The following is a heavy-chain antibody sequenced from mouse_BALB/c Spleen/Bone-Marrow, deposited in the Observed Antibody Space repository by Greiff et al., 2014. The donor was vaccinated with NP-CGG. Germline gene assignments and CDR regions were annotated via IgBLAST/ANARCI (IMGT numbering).Heavy chain of an antibody. CDR3: VSELGGFAY. V-gene: IGHV2-9*02. J-gene: IGHJ3*01. CDR1: GFSLNNYG. CDR2: IWAGGGT. Sequence: QVQLKESGPGLVAPSQSLSISCTVSGFSLNNYGVHWVRQLPGKGLEWLGVIWAGGGTNYNLTLMSRLSVIKDNSKSQVFLKMNSLQTDDTAMYYCVSELGGFAYWGQGTLVTVSA.